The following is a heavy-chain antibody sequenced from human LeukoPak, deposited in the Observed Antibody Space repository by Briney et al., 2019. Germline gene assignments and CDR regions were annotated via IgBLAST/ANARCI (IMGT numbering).Heavy chain of an antibody. D-gene: IGHD3-10*01. CDR3: AREPTLWFGEHGMDV. CDR2: IYYSGST. V-gene: IGHV4-30-4*01. CDR1: GGSISSGDYY. Sequence: SETLSLTCTVSGGSISSGDYYWSWIRQPPGKGLEWIGYIYYSGSTYYNPSLKSRVTISVDTSMNQFSLKLSSVTAADTAVYYCAREPTLWFGEHGMDVWGQGTTVTVSS. J-gene: IGHJ6*02.